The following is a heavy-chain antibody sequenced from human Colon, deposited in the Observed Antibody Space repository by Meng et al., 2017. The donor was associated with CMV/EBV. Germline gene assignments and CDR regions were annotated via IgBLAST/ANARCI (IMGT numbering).Heavy chain of an antibody. CDR1: EFAFNTYG. CDR2: IRYDGSTK. V-gene: IGHV3-30*02. CDR3: AKCTSRRSYGMDV. Sequence: GESLKISCAASEFAFNTYGMHWVRQAPGKGLEWVALIRYDGSTKYYADSVKGRFTISRDNSKNTLFLQMNSLRADDTAVYYCAKCTSRRSYGMDVWGQGTTVTVSS. D-gene: IGHD2-2*01. J-gene: IGHJ6*02.